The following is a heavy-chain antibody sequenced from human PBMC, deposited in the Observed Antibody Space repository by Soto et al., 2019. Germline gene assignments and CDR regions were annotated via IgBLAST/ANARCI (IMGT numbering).Heavy chain of an antibody. CDR1: GFTFSSYS. V-gene: IGHV3-21*01. Sequence: PGGSLRLSCAASGFTFSSYSMNWVRQAPGKGLEWASSISSSSSYIYYADSVKGRFTISRDNAKNSLYLQMNSLRAEDTAVYYCASENYYDSSGYPPAFDYWGQGTLVTVSS. J-gene: IGHJ4*02. D-gene: IGHD3-22*01. CDR3: ASENYYDSSGYPPAFDY. CDR2: ISSSSSYI.